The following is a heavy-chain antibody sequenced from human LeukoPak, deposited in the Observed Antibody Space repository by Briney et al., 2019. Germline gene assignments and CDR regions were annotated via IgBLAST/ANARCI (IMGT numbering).Heavy chain of an antibody. V-gene: IGHV3-30*18. J-gene: IGHJ6*02. CDR3: AKGRVSGSGWYPYYYGMDV. D-gene: IGHD6-19*01. CDR2: ISYDGSNK. CDR1: GFTFSSYG. Sequence: GGPLRLSCAASGFTFSSYGMHWVRQAPGKGLEWVAVISYDGSNKYYADSVKGRFTISRDNSKNTLYLQMNSLRAEDTAVYYCAKGRVSGSGWYPYYYGMDVWGQGTTVTVSS.